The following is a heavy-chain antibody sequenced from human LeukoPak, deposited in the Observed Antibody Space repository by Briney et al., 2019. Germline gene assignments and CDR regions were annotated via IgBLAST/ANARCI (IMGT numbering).Heavy chain of an antibody. D-gene: IGHD1-14*01. V-gene: IGHV1-18*01. J-gene: IGHJ4*02. Sequence: ASVKVSCKAFGYTFTNYGISWVRQAPGQGLEWMGWISAYNGNTNYAQKLQGRVTMTTDTSTSTAYMELRSLRSDDTAVYYCARDFEPWEPRDYWGQGTLVTVSS. CDR3: ARDFEPWEPRDY. CDR1: GYTFTNYG. CDR2: ISAYNGNT.